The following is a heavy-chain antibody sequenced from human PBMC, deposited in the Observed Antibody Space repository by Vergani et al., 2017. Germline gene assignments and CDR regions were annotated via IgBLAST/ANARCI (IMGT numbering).Heavy chain of an antibody. V-gene: IGHV4-39*01. Sequence: QLQLQESGPGLVKPSETLSLTCTVSGGSISSSSYYWGWIRQPPGKGLEWIGSIYYSGSTYYNPSLKSRVTISVDTSKNQFARKLSSVTAADAAVYYCAREAGNFDYWGQGTLVTVSS. CDR3: AREAGNFDY. CDR2: IYYSGST. CDR1: GGSISSSSYY. J-gene: IGHJ4*02. D-gene: IGHD6-19*01.